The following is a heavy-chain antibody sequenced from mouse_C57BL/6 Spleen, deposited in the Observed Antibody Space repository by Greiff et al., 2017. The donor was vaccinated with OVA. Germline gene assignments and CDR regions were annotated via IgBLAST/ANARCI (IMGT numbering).Heavy chain of an antibody. V-gene: IGHV1-53*01. CDR2: INPSNGGT. J-gene: IGHJ4*01. CDR3: ARSTFYYYAMDY. Sequence: QVQLQQSGTELVKPGASVKLSCKASGYTFTSYWMHWVKQRPGQGLEWIGNINPSNGGTNYNEKFKSKATLTVDKSSSTAYMQLSSLTSEDSAVYYCARSTFYYYAMDYWGQGTSVTVSS. CDR1: GYTFTSYW.